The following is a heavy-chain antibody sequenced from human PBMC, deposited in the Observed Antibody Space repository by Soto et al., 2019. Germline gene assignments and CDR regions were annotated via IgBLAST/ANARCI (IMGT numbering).Heavy chain of an antibody. CDR1: GFTFSSYA. V-gene: IGHV3-23*01. D-gene: IGHD1-7*01. Sequence: GGSLRLSCAASGFTFSSYAMSWVHQAPGKGLEWVSAISGSGGSTYYADSVKGRFTISRDNSKNTLYLQMNSLRAEDTAVYYCAKGTLELIGLTAFDIWGQGTMVTVSS. CDR3: AKGTLELIGLTAFDI. CDR2: ISGSGGST. J-gene: IGHJ3*02.